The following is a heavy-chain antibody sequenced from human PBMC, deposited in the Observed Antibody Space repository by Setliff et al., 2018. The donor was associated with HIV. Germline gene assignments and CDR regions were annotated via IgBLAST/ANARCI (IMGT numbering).Heavy chain of an antibody. D-gene: IGHD3-22*01. CDR1: GGSISSGSYY. CDR3: ARETYYYDNPQYYYYYMDV. J-gene: IGHJ6*03. Sequence: PSETLSLTCTVSGGSISSGSYYWSWIRQPAGKGLEWIGRIYTSGSTNYNPSLKSRVTISVDTSKNQFSLKLRSVTAADTAVYYCARETYYYDNPQYYYYYMDVWGKGTTVTAP. V-gene: IGHV4-61*02. CDR2: IYTSGST.